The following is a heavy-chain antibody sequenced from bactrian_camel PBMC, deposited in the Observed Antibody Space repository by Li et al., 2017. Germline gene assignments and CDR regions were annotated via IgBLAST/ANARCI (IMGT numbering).Heavy chain of an antibody. CDR1: GKTSNSYGSYC. J-gene: IGHJ6*01. V-gene: IGHV3S53*01. Sequence: HVQLVESGEGSVQTGGSLRLSCAVSGKTSNSYGSYCMAWFRLTTEKGREPIAAIDSDGTTTYRDSVKGRFTISKDNAKKVLYLDMKNLKPEDTAMYYCTADRVPATHMISVRGPSLQDFGFWCQGTQVTVS. D-gene: IGHD2*01. CDR2: IDSDGTT. CDR3: TADRVPATHMISVRGPSLQDFGF.